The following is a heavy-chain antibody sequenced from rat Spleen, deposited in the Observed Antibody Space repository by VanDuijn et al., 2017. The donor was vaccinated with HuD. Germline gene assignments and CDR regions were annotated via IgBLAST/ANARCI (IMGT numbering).Heavy chain of an antibody. CDR3: ARHDYGSYGRFDY. CDR1: GFTFNYYC. J-gene: IGHJ2*01. V-gene: IGHV5-31*01. CDR2: ITNASSGT. Sequence: EVQLVESGGGLVQPGRSLKLSCITSGFTFNYYCMTWIRQAPGKGLEWVASITNASSGTYYRDAVKGRFTISRDNAKSTLYLQMDSLRSEDTATYYCARHDYGSYGRFDYWGQGVMVTVSS. D-gene: IGHD1-3*01.